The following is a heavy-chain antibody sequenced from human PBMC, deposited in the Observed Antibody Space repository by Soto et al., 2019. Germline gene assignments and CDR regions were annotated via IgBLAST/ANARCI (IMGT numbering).Heavy chain of an antibody. CDR3: ARTDIVATMDYHYYYMDV. D-gene: IGHD5-12*01. CDR2: IYYSGST. Sequence: SETLSLTCTVSGGSVSSYYWSWIRQPPGKGLEWIGYIYYSGSTNYNPSLKSRVTISVDTSKNQFSLKLSSVTAADTAVYYCARTDIVATMDYHYYYMDVWGKGTTVTVSS. V-gene: IGHV4-59*02. J-gene: IGHJ6*03. CDR1: GGSVSSYY.